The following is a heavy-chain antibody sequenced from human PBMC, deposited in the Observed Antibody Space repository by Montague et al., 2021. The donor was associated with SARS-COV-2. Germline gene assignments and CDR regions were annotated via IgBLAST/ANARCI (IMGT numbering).Heavy chain of an antibody. V-gene: IGHV6-1*01. CDR3: AREGTVPGPRGIHFDD. CDR1: GDSVSSNSAA. J-gene: IGHJ4*02. CDR2: TYYRSKWYT. D-gene: IGHD1-1*01. Sequence: CAISGDSVSSNSAAWNWIRQSPSGGLEWLGRTYYRSKWYTDYAPSVKTRITITPDTSNNQFSLHLNSVTPGDTAVYYCAREGTVPGPRGIHFDDWGQGTLVTVSS.